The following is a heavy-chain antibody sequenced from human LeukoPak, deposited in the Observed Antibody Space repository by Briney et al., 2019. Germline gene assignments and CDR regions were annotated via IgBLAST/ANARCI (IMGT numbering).Heavy chain of an antibody. J-gene: IGHJ4*02. CDR1: GFNFSNYG. CDR2: IWYDGSYK. V-gene: IGHV3-33*01. Sequence: QPGGSLRLYCAASGFNFSNYGMNWGRQAPGKGLEWVAVIWYDGSYKYYAESVKGRFTISRDNAKNTLYLQMNSLRTEDTAIYYCARGRHEGDYWGQGTLVTVSS. CDR3: ARGRHEGDY.